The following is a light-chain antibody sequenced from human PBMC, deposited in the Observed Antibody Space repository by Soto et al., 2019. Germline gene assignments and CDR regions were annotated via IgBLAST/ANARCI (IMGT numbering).Light chain of an antibody. V-gene: IGKV3-20*01. Sequence: VLTQSPCTLSLSPGERATLSCRASQTVRNNYLAWYQQKPGQAPRLLIYDASSRATGIPDRFSGGGSGTDFTLTISRLEPEDFATYYCQQYNSYPTFGQGTKVDI. CDR1: QTVRNNY. CDR2: DAS. CDR3: QQYNSYPT. J-gene: IGKJ1*01.